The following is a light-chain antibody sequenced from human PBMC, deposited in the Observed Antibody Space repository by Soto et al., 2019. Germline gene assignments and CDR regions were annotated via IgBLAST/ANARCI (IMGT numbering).Light chain of an antibody. Sequence: QPVLTQPASVSGSPGQSITISCTGTNSDVGGHNYVSWYQHHPGKAPKLMIYEVSNRPSGVSNRFSGSKSGNTASLTISGLQAEDEADYHCSSFSSTSTLYVFGTGTKLTVL. V-gene: IGLV2-14*01. CDR2: EVS. CDR1: NSDVGGHNY. CDR3: SSFSSTSTLYV. J-gene: IGLJ1*01.